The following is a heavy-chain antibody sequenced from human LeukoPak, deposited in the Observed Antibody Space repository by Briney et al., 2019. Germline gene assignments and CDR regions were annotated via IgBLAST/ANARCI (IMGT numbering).Heavy chain of an antibody. CDR3: GKSEQPYVYDY. J-gene: IGHJ4*02. V-gene: IGHV3-23*01. CDR2: ISGSGGNT. Sequence: GGSLRLSCAASGFTFSSYAMSWVRQVPGKGLEWVSAISGSGGNTDYADSVEGRFTISRDNSKNTLYLQMNSLRADDTAVYYCGKSEQPYVYDYWGQGTLVTVSS. CDR1: GFTFSSYA. D-gene: IGHD5/OR15-5a*01.